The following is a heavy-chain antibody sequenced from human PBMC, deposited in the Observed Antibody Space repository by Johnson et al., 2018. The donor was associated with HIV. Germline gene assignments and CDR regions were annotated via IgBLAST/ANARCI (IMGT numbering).Heavy chain of an antibody. D-gene: IGHD3-22*01. J-gene: IGHJ3*02. V-gene: IGHV3-15*01. CDR2: IKSKTDGGTT. CDR3: ARDATYYYDSSGYHDAFDI. CDR1: GFTFSNAW. Sequence: VQLVESGGGLVKPGGSLRLSCAASGFTFSNAWMSWVRQAPGKGLEWVGRIKSKTDGGTTDYAAPVQGRFIISRYDSKTTLYLQMNSLRAEDTAVYYCARDATYYYDSSGYHDAFDIWGQGTMVTVSS.